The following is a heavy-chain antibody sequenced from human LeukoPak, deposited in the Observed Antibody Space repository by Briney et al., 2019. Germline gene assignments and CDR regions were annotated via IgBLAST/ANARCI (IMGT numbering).Heavy chain of an antibody. CDR1: GGSISSGGYY. CDR2: IYHSGST. J-gene: IGHJ4*02. CDR3: ARVGDIAAAGSYFDY. Sequence: PSETLSLTCTVSGGSISSGGYYWSWIRQPPGKGLEWIGYIYHSGSTYYNPSLKSRATISVDRSKNQFSLKLSSVTAADTAVYYCARVGDIAAAGSYFDYWGQGTLVTVSS. D-gene: IGHD6-13*01. V-gene: IGHV4-30-2*01.